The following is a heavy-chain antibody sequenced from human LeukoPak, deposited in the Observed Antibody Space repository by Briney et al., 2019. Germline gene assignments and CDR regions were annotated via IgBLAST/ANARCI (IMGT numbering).Heavy chain of an antibody. CDR2: INPNSGNT. Sequence: ASVKVSCKASGYTFTDYYMHWVRQAPGQGLEWMGWINPNSGNTGYAQKFQGRVTMTRNTSISTAYMELSSLRSEDTAVYYCARGRVNYGYSGQGTLVTVSS. J-gene: IGHJ4*02. V-gene: IGHV1-8*02. CDR3: ARGRVNYGY. D-gene: IGHD4-11*01. CDR1: GYTFTDYY.